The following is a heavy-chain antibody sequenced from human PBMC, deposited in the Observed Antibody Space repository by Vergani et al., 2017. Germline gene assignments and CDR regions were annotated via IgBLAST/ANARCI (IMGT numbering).Heavy chain of an antibody. CDR3: ARSGDIVVVPAAFYFDY. V-gene: IGHV4-30-4*08. CDR1: GGSISSGDYY. CDR2: IYYSGST. J-gene: IGHJ4*02. D-gene: IGHD2-2*01. Sequence: QVQLQESGPGLVKPSQTLSLTCTVSGGSISSGDYYWSWIRQPPGKGLEWIGYIYYSGSTYYNPSLNSRVTISVDTSKNQFSLKLSSVTAADTAVYYCARSGDIVVVPAAFYFDYWGQGTLVTVSS.